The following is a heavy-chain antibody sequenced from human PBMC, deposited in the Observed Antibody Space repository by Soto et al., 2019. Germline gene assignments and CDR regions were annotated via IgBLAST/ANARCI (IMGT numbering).Heavy chain of an antibody. Sequence: ASVKVSCKASGDTFTSYYVHWVRQAPGQGLEWMGFINPSSGSTSYAQKFQGRVTMTRDTSTSTVYMEVSSLRSEDTAVYYCAREMYTTRGSPFDYWGQRTLVTVSS. J-gene: IGHJ4*02. CDR2: INPSSGST. CDR1: GDTFTSYY. V-gene: IGHV1-46*01. CDR3: AREMYTTRGSPFDY. D-gene: IGHD3-16*01.